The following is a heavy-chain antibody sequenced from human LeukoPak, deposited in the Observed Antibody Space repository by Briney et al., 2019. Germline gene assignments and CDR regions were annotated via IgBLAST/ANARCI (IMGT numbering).Heavy chain of an antibody. J-gene: IGHJ3*02. D-gene: IGHD3-22*01. CDR3: ARDGPKYYYDSSGYPDAFDI. CDR1: GGSFSGYY. Sequence: SETLSLTCAVYGGSFSGYYWSWIRQPPGKGLEWIGEINHSGSTNYNPSLKSRVTISVDTSKNQFSLKLSSVTAADTAVYYCARDGPKYYYDSSGYPDAFDIWGQGTMVTVSS. V-gene: IGHV4-34*01. CDR2: INHSGST.